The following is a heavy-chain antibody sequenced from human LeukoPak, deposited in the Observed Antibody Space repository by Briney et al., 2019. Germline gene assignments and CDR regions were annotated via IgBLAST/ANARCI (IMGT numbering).Heavy chain of an antibody. V-gene: IGHV4-59*01. CDR1: GGSISNFY. CDR3: AEEWPPTF. J-gene: IGHJ4*02. Sequence: SETLSLTCTVSGGSISNFYWYWIRQPPGKGLEWIGYIHHSGSSNHHPSLKGRVSMSVDTSKNQFSLILTSVTSADTAVYYCAEEWPPTFWGPGILVTVSS. D-gene: IGHD3-3*01. CDR2: IHHSGSS.